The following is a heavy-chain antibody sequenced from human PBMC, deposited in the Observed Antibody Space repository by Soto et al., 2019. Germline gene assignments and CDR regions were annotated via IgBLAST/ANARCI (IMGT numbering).Heavy chain of an antibody. CDR1: GGSISSGGYY. CDR3: ARVPHYYDSSGYYAGYYYYYGMDV. V-gene: IGHV4-31*03. CDR2: IYYSGST. Sequence: SETLSLTCTVSGGSISSGGYYWSWIRQHPGKGLEWIGYIYYSGSTYYNPSLKSRVTISVDTSKNQFSLKLSSVTAADTAVYYCARVPHYYDSSGYYAGYYYYYGMDVWGQGTTVTVSS. D-gene: IGHD3-22*01. J-gene: IGHJ6*02.